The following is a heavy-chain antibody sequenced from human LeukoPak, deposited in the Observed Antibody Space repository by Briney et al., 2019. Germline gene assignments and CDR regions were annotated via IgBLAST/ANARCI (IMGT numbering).Heavy chain of an antibody. Sequence: ASVKLSCKASGYTFTNYYMHWVRQAPGQGLEWMGILSPSGGSTSYAQKFQGRVTMTGDTSTSTVYMELSSLRSDDTAVYYCAREQLVGTYYFDYWGQGTLVTVSS. J-gene: IGHJ4*02. CDR2: LSPSGGST. CDR3: AREQLVGTYYFDY. V-gene: IGHV1-46*01. D-gene: IGHD6-6*01. CDR1: GYTFTNYY.